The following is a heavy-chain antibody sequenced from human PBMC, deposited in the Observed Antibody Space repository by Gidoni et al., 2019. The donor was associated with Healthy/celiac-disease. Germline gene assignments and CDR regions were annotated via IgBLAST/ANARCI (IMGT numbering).Heavy chain of an antibody. Sequence: EVQLVESGGGLVQPGRSLRLSCAASGFTFDDYAMHWVRQAPGKGLEWVSGISWNSGSIGYADSVKGRFTISRDNAKNSLYLQMNSLRAEDTALYYCAKVGGLDGESETYYGMDVWGQGTTVTVSS. CDR3: AKVGGLDGESETYYGMDV. J-gene: IGHJ6*02. CDR1: GFTFDDYA. V-gene: IGHV3-9*01. CDR2: ISWNSGSI. D-gene: IGHD3-10*01.